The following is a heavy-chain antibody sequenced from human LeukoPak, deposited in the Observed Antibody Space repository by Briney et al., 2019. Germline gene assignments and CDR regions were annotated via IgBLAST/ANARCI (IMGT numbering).Heavy chain of an antibody. CDR3: AGDPATYYDILTGYYPFDY. J-gene: IGHJ4*02. CDR1: GYTFTSYG. Sequence: ASVKVSCKASGYTFTSYGISWVRQAPGQGLEWMGWISAYSGNTNYAQKLQGRVTMTTDTSTSTAYMELRSLRSDDTAVYYCAGDPATYYDILTGYYPFDYWGQGTLVTVSS. V-gene: IGHV1-18*01. CDR2: ISAYSGNT. D-gene: IGHD3-9*01.